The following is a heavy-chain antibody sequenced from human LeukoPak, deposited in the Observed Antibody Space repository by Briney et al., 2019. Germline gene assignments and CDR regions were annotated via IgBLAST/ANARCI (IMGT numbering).Heavy chain of an antibody. J-gene: IGHJ3*02. Sequence: GESLKISCKGSGNRFTSYWVAWVRQMPGKGLEWMGIIYPRDSDTRYSPSFQGQVTISADKSINTAYLQWSGLKASDTAVYYCARHVTTASAARGFDIWGQGTMVTVSS. V-gene: IGHV5-51*01. D-gene: IGHD1-14*01. CDR2: IYPRDSDT. CDR3: ARHVTTASAARGFDI. CDR1: GNRFTSYW.